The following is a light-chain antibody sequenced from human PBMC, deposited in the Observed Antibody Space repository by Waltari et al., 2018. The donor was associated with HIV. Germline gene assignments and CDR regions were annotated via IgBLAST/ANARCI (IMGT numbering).Light chain of an antibody. CDR2: EVT. Sequence: QSALTQPPSASGSPGQSVTLSCPGSNSDLRSYDHVLWFQLHPGKAPKLVISEVTKRPSGVSDRFSGSKSANTAFLTVSGLQAEDEADYYCSSFADRDGFYVLFGGGTRLTVL. J-gene: IGLJ2*01. CDR1: NSDLRSYDH. CDR3: SSFADRDGFYVL. V-gene: IGLV2-8*01.